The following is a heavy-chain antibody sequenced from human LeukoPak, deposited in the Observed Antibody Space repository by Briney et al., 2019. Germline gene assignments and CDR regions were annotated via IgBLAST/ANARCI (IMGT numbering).Heavy chain of an antibody. D-gene: IGHD6-6*01. CDR1: GFTVSSNY. J-gene: IGHJ5*02. CDR2: IYSGGST. V-gene: IGHV3-66*02. CDR3: ARAPHGSSSSVVAP. Sequence: AGGSLRLSCAASGFTVSSNYMSWVRQAPGKGLEWVSVIYSGGSTYYADSVKGRFTISRDNSKNTLYLQMNSLRAEDTAVYYCARAPHGSSSSVVAPWGQGTLVTVSS.